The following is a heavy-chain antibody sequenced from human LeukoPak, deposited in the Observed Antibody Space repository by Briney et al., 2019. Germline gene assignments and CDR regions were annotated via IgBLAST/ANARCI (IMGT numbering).Heavy chain of an antibody. Sequence: GGSLRLSCAASGLTFSSYSMNWVRQAPGKGLEWVSSISSSSSYIYYADSVKGRFTISRDNAKNSLYLQMNSLRAEDTAVYYCARDPSSTIPFDYWGQGTLVTVSS. CDR2: ISSSSSYI. V-gene: IGHV3-21*01. CDR3: ARDPSSTIPFDY. CDR1: GLTFSSYS. J-gene: IGHJ4*02. D-gene: IGHD6-13*01.